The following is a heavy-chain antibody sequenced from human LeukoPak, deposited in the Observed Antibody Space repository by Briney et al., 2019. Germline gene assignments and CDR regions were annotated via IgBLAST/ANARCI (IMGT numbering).Heavy chain of an antibody. V-gene: IGHV4-4*07. CDR3: ARTYYYGSGSYSTNIFDY. D-gene: IGHD3-10*01. CDR2: IYTSGST. CDR1: GGSISSYY. Sequence: SETLSLTCTVSGGSISSYYWSWIRQPAGKGLEWIGRIYTSGSTNYNPSLKSRVTISVDTSKNQFSLKLSSVTAADTAVYYCARTYYYGSGSYSTNIFDYWGQGTLVTVSS. J-gene: IGHJ4*02.